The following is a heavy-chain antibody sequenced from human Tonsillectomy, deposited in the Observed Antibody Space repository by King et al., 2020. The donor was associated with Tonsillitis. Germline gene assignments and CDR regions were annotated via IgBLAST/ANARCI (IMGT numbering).Heavy chain of an antibody. J-gene: IGHJ4*02. V-gene: IGHV3-23*04. CDR3: AKDITRIHYSYDSSGYYYPFDY. Sequence: VQLVESGGGLVQPGGSLRLSCAASGFTFSSYAMSWVRQAPGKGMEWVSPISGGGGSAYYADSVKGRFTISRDNPKNTLYLQMNSLRAEDTAVYYCAKDITRIHYSYDSSGYYYPFDYWGQGTLVTVSS. CDR2: ISGGGGSA. CDR1: GFTFSSYA. D-gene: IGHD3-22*01.